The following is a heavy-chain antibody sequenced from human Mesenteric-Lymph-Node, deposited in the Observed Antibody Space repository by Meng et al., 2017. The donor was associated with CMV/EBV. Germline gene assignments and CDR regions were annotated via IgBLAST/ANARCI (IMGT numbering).Heavy chain of an antibody. CDR1: GFTFNNYW. CDR3: ARDLVPEYSSSWYGGRDYGMDV. J-gene: IGHJ6*02. CDR2: IKQDGSES. V-gene: IGHV3-7*01. D-gene: IGHD6-13*01. Sequence: GGSLRLSCATSGFTFNNYWMTWVRQAPGKGLEWVANIKQDGSESIYVDSVKGRFTISRDNAKNSLYLQMNSLRAEDTAVYYCARDLVPEYSSSWYGGRDYGMDVWGQGTTVTVSS.